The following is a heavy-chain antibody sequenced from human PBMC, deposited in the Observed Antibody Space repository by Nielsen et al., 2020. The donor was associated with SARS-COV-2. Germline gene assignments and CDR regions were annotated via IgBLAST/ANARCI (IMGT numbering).Heavy chain of an antibody. D-gene: IGHD6-13*01. CDR2: ISAYNGNT. Sequence: ASVKVSCKTSGYNFIKWYLHWVRQAPGQGLEWMGWISAYNGNTNYAQKLQGRVTMTTGTSTSTAYMELRSLRSDDTAVYYCARVRVGPAGDAFDIWGQGTMVTVSS. CDR3: ARVRVGPAGDAFDI. CDR1: GYNFIKWY. J-gene: IGHJ3*02. V-gene: IGHV1-18*01.